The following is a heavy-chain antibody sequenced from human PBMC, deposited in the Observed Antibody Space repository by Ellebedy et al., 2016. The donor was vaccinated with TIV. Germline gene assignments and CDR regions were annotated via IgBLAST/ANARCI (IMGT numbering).Heavy chain of an antibody. CDR1: GFTFSNAW. D-gene: IGHD1-26*01. CDR3: ARGGSGSVV. V-gene: IGHV3-15*07. Sequence: GESLKISCAASGFTFSNAWMNWVRQVPGKGLEWVGRIRSEPDGGTTDYAAPVKGRFTISSDDSKNTLSLQMNSLKTEDTAVYYCARGGSGSVVWGKGTMVTVSS. CDR2: IRSEPDGGTT. J-gene: IGHJ3*01.